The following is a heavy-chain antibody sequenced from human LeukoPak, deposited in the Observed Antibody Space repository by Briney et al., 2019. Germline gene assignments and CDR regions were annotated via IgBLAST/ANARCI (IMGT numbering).Heavy chain of an antibody. Sequence: PSETLSLTCTVSGGSTSSSSYCWGWIRQPPWKGLEWIGSIYYSGSTYNNPSLKSRVTMSVATSKNQFSLKLSAVTAADTAVYYCASDSGTAYSSGWYLDYWGQGTLVTVSS. V-gene: IGHV4-39*01. CDR2: IYYSGST. CDR3: ASDSGTAYSSGWYLDY. J-gene: IGHJ4*02. D-gene: IGHD6-19*01. CDR1: GGSTSSSSYC.